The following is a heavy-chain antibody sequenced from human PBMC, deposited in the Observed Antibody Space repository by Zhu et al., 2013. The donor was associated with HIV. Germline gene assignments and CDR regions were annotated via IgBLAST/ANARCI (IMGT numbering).Heavy chain of an antibody. CDR1: GYTFTGYY. CDR3: LLWFGELLSNYYYYYGMDV. CDR2: INPNSGGT. V-gene: IGHV1-2*02. J-gene: IGHJ6*02. Sequence: QVQLVQSGAEVKKPGASVKVSCKASGYTFTGYYMHWVRQAPGQGLEWMGWINPNSGGTNYAQKFQGRVTMTRDTSISTAYMELSRLRSDDTAVYYCLLWFGELLSNYYYYYGMDVWGQGTTVTVSS. D-gene: IGHD3-10*01.